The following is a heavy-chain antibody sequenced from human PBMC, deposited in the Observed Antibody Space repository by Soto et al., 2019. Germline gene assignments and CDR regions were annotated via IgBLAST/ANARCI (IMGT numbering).Heavy chain of an antibody. Sequence: PGGSLRLSCAASGFTVSSNYMSWVRQAPGKGLEWVSVIYSGGTTYYADSVKGRFTFSRDNSKNTLYLQMNSLRAEDTAVYYCAKTANGWFSAFDIWGQGTMVTVSS. V-gene: IGHV3-53*01. D-gene: IGHD6-19*01. CDR3: AKTANGWFSAFDI. CDR2: IYSGGTT. J-gene: IGHJ3*02. CDR1: GFTVSSNY.